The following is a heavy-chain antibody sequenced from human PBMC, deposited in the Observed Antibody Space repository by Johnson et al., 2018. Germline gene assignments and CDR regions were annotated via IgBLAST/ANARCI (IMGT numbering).Heavy chain of an antibody. Sequence: VQLVESGGGVVQPGRSLRLSCAASGFTFSSYGMHWVRQAPGKGLEWVAVISYDGSNKYYADSVKGRFTISRDNSKNTLYLQMNSLRAEDTAVYYCAKGDYGDYVRDYYYYMDVWGKGTTVTVSS. D-gene: IGHD4-17*01. CDR2: ISYDGSNK. CDR3: AKGDYGDYVRDYYYYMDV. J-gene: IGHJ6*03. V-gene: IGHV3-30*18. CDR1: GFTFSSYG.